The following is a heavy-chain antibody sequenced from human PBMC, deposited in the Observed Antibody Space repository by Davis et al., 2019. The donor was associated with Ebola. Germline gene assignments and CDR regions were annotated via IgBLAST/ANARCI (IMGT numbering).Heavy chain of an antibody. CDR3: AKGGFYLYMDV. V-gene: IGHV3-23*01. J-gene: IGHJ6*03. Sequence: PGGSLRLSCAASGFTFGDYAMSWVRQAPGKGLEWVSTIIRAGESTYYGDSVRGRFTISRDNSMNTVYVQMYSLRADDTAVYYCAKGGFYLYMDVWGKGTTVTVSS. D-gene: IGHD3-16*02. CDR1: GFTFGDYA. CDR2: IIRAGEST.